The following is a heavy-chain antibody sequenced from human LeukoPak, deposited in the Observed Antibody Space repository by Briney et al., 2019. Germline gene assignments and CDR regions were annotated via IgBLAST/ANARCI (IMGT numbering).Heavy chain of an antibody. CDR2: IYYSGTT. CDR3: AREGTAGTNLNWFDP. CDR1: GGSISPDY. D-gene: IGHD1-1*01. V-gene: IGHV4-59*01. J-gene: IGHJ5*02. Sequence: PSETLSLTCSVSGGSISPDYWSWIRQPPGKGLEWIAYIYYSGTTNYNPSLKSRVTISVDTSKNQFSLKLSSVTAADTAVYYCAREGTAGTNLNWFDPWGQGTLVTVSS.